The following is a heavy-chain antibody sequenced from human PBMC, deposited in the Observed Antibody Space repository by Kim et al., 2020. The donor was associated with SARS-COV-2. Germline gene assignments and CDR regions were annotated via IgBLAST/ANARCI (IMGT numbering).Heavy chain of an antibody. CDR1: GFSFNNYW. CDR3: ARALFHTPGGDY. V-gene: IGHV3-7*01. D-gene: IGHD2-15*01. Sequence: GGSLRLSCAASGFSFNNYWMHWVRQAPGRGLEWVADIKQDGSQKFYGDSLRGRCTISRDNAKNSLYLEMNSLKVEDTAVYYCARALFHTPGGDYWGQGTLVTVSS. CDR2: IKQDGSQK. J-gene: IGHJ4*02.